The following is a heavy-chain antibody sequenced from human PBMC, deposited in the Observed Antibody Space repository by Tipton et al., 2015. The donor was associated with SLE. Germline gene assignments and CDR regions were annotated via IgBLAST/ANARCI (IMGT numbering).Heavy chain of an antibody. Sequence: SLRLSCAASGFTFDDYAMHWVRQAPGKGLEWVSGISWNSGNKAYVDSVKGRFTISRDNAKNSLFLQMNSLRAEDTAVYYCATRQGSGWYQYFDYWGQGTLVTVS. J-gene: IGHJ4*02. CDR2: ISWNSGNK. CDR1: GFTFDDYA. CDR3: ATRQGSGWYQYFDY. V-gene: IGHV3-9*01. D-gene: IGHD6-19*01.